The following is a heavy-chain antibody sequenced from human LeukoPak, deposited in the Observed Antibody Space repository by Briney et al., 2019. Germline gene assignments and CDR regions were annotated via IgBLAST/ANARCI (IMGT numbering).Heavy chain of an antibody. V-gene: IGHV1-69*08. J-gene: IGHJ4*02. CDR3: AREIQTAILMGFDY. D-gene: IGHD2/OR15-2a*01. Sequence: SVKVSCKASGGDFSRYSFNWVRQAPGQGLEWMGRIIPILGSANYAQKFQGRVTITADKITNTAYMELSSLRSEDTAVYYCAREIQTAILMGFDYWGQGTLVTVSS. CDR1: GGDFSRYS. CDR2: IIPILGSA.